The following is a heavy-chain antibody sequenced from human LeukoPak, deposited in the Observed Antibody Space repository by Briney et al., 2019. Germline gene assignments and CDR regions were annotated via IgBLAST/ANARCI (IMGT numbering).Heavy chain of an antibody. Sequence: PGGSLRLSCAASGFTFSSYAMHWVRQAPGKGLEWVAIISYDGSNKYCADSVKGRFTISRDNSKNTLYLQMNSLRAEDTAVYYCAKGGFGELDYWGQGTLVTVSS. CDR1: GFTFSSYA. J-gene: IGHJ4*02. CDR3: AKGGFGELDY. CDR2: ISYDGSNK. V-gene: IGHV3-30-3*01. D-gene: IGHD3-10*01.